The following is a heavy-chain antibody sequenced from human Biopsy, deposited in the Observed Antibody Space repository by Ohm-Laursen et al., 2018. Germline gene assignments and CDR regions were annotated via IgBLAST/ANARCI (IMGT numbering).Heavy chain of an antibody. CDR2: IYYSGST. Sequence: TLSLTCTVSGGPISSDYWSWIPQTPGKGLEWIGYIYYSGSTNYNPSLKSRVTISVDTSKNQFSLRLNSATVADTAVYYCARATNSTGWPYYYFYGMDVWGQGTTVTVSS. V-gene: IGHV4-59*01. CDR3: ARATNSTGWPYYYFYGMDV. CDR1: GGPISSDY. D-gene: IGHD2/OR15-2a*01. J-gene: IGHJ6*02.